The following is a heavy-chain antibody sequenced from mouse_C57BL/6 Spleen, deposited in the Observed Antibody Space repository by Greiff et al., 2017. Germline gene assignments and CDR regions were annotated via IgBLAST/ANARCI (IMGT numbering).Heavy chain of an antibody. CDR1: GYAFSSSW. V-gene: IGHV1-82*01. CDR2: IYPGDGDT. CDR3: ARGGPGNPLPGFAY. Sequence: QVQLQQSGPELVKPGASVKISCKASGYAFSSSWMNWVKQRPGKGLEWIGRIYPGDGDTNYNGKFKGKATLTADKSSSTAYMQLSSLTSEDSAVYFCARGGPGNPLPGFAYWGQGTLVTVSA. J-gene: IGHJ3*01.